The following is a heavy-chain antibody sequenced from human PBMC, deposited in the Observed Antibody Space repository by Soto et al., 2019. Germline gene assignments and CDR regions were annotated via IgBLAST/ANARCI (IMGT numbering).Heavy chain of an antibody. Sequence: SETLSLTCAVYGGSFGGYYWSWIRQPPGKGLEWIGEINHSGSTNYDPSLKSRVTISVDTSKNQFSLKLSSVTAADTAVYYCARAFTILYYYMDVWGKGTTVTVSS. J-gene: IGHJ6*03. CDR2: INHSGST. V-gene: IGHV4-34*01. CDR1: GGSFGGYY. D-gene: IGHD3-3*01. CDR3: ARAFTILYYYMDV.